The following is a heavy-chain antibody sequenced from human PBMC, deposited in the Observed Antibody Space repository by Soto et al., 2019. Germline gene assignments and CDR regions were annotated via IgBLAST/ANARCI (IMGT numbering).Heavy chain of an antibody. CDR1: GGTFSSYT. V-gene: IGHV1-69*02. CDR2: IIPILGIA. D-gene: IGHD3-10*01. Sequence: QVQLVQSGAEVKKPGSSVKVSCKASGGTFSSYTISWVRQAPGQGLEWMGRIIPILGIANYAQKFQGRVTITADKSTSTAYMELSSLRSEDTAVYYCACGSGRDPYYYYGMDVWGQGTTVTVSS. CDR3: ACGSGRDPYYYYGMDV. J-gene: IGHJ6*02.